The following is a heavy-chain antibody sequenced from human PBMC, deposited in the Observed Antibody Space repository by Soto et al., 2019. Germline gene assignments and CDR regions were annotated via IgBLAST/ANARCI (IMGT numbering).Heavy chain of an antibody. CDR1: GFTFSSYS. V-gene: IGHV3-21*01. D-gene: IGHD5-12*01. J-gene: IGHJ4*02. CDR2: ISSSSSYI. CDR3: ARDEEWLRSFDY. Sequence: GGSLRLSCAASGFTFSSYSMNWVRQAPGKGLEWVSSISSSSSYIYYADSVKGRFTISRDNAKNSLYLQMNSLRAEDTAVYYCARDEEWLRSFDYWGQGTLVTVSS.